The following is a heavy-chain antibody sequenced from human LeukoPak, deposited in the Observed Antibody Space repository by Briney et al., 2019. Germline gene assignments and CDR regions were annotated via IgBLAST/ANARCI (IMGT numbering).Heavy chain of an antibody. Sequence: GGSLRLSCAVSGFTFSSYVMSWVRQAPGKGLEWVSTISGSGGGRYYADSVKGRLTISRDNAKNSLYLQMNSLRDEDTAMYYCARDVQRRFDPWGQGTLVTVSS. D-gene: IGHD6-25*01. J-gene: IGHJ5*02. CDR1: GFTFSSYV. V-gene: IGHV3-23*01. CDR3: ARDVQRRFDP. CDR2: ISGSGGGR.